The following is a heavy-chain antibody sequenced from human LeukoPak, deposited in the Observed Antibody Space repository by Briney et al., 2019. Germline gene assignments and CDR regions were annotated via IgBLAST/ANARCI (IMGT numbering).Heavy chain of an antibody. D-gene: IGHD6-13*01. CDR2: IIPVFSTA. J-gene: IGHJ5*02. CDR1: GGTFSSYA. CDR3: ARAGIASSQRWFDP. V-gene: IGHV1-69*13. Sequence: SVKVSCKASGGTFSSYAISWVRQAPGRGLEWMGGIIPVFSTAKYAQKFQGRVTITADESTSTAYMELGSLRSEDTAVYYCARAGIASSQRWFDPWGQGTLVTVSS.